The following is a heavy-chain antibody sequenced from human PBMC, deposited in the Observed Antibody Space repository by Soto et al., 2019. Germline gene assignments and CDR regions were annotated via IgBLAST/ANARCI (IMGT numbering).Heavy chain of an antibody. CDR2: ISAYNGNT. J-gene: IGHJ6*02. CDR3: ARSYSSGWYDYYYGMDV. V-gene: IGHV1-18*01. Sequence: GASVKVSCKASGYTFTSCGISWVRQAPGQGLEWMGWISAYNGNTNYAQKLQGRVTMTTDTSTSTAYMELRSLRSDDTAVYYCARSYSSGWYDYYYGMDVWGQGTTVTVSS. D-gene: IGHD6-19*01. CDR1: GYTFTSCG.